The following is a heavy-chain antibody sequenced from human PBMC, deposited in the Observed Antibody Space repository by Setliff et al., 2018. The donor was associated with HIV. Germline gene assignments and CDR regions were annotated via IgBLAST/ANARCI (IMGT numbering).Heavy chain of an antibody. Sequence: GESLKISCAASGFTFSSYSMNWVRQAPGKGLEWVSSISSSSSYIYYADSVKGRFTISRDNAKNSLYLQMNSLRAEDTAVYYCARARGSPTSYFDYWGQGTLVTVSS. V-gene: IGHV3-21*01. J-gene: IGHJ4*02. CDR1: GFTFSSYS. CDR3: ARARGSPTSYFDY. CDR2: ISSSSSYI. D-gene: IGHD1-26*01.